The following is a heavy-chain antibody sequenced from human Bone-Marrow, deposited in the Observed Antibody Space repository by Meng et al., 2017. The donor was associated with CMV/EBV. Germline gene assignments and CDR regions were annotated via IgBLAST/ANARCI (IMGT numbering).Heavy chain of an antibody. D-gene: IGHD1-26*01. V-gene: IGHV3-23*01. CDR3: AKGELLYYFDY. J-gene: IGHJ4*02. CDR1: GFTFSSYA. CDR2: ISGSGGST. Sequence: GAFLMISCAASGFTFSSYAMSWVRQAPGKGLEWVSAISGSGGSTYYADSVKGRFTIARDNSKNTLYLQMNSLRAEDTAVYYCAKGELLYYFDYWGQVTLVTVSS.